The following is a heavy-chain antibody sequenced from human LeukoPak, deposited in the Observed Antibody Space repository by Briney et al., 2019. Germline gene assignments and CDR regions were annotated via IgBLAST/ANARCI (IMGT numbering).Heavy chain of an antibody. CDR1: GFTFRSYA. Sequence: WGSLRLSCAGSGFTFRSYAMSWVRQAPGEELEWVSIISGGGGGTYHADSVEGRFTISRDNSKNTLYLQMNSLRVEDTAIYYCAKTLYGGDSWNPFDYWGQGTLVTVSS. CDR3: AKTLYGGDSWNPFDY. V-gene: IGHV3-23*01. J-gene: IGHJ4*02. D-gene: IGHD4-23*01. CDR2: ISGGGGGT.